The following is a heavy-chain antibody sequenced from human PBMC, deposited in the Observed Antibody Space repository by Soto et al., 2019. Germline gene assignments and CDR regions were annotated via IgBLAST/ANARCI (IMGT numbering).Heavy chain of an antibody. V-gene: IGHV1-69*06. CDR3: ARGLSGSYYKY. CDR2: TIPIFGTA. J-gene: IGHJ4*02. Sequence: ASVKVSCKASGGTFSSYAISWVRQAPGQGLEWMGGTIPIFGTANYAQKFQGRVTITADKSTSTAYMELSSLRSEDTAVYYCARGLSGSYYKYWGQGTLVTVSS. CDR1: GGTFSSYA. D-gene: IGHD1-26*01.